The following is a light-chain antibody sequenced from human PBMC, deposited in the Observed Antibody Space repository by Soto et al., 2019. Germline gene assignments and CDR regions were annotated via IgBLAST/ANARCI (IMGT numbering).Light chain of an antibody. CDR2: EVS. CDR3: SSYTSSSTV. V-gene: IGLV2-14*01. Sequence: QSVLTQPASVSGSPGQSITISCTGTSSDVGGYNYVSWYRQHPGKAPKLMIYEVSNRPSGVSNRFPGSKSGNTASLTISGLQAADEADYYCSSYTSSSTVFGTGNKVTVL. J-gene: IGLJ1*01. CDR1: SSDVGGYNY.